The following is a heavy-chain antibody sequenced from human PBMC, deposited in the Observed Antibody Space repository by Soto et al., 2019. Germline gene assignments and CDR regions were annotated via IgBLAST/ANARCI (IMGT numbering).Heavy chain of an antibody. V-gene: IGHV4-30-2*01. J-gene: IGHJ6*02. CDR1: GGSISSGGYS. CDR2: IYHSGST. CDR3: AIRRPYCGGDCYSDYYYGMDV. Sequence: SETLSLTCAVSGGSISSGGYSWSWIRQPPGKGLEWIGYIYHSGSTYYNPSLKSRVTISVDRSKNQFSLKLSSVTAADTAVYYCAIRRPYCGGDCYSDYYYGMDVWGQGTTVTVSS. D-gene: IGHD2-21*02.